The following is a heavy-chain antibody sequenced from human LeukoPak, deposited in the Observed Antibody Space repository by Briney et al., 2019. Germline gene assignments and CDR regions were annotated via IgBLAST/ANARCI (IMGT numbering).Heavy chain of an antibody. Sequence: KSGGSLRLSCAASGFTFSDYSINWVRQAPGKGLEWVSSISTVSTYTNYADSVKGRFSISRDNAKGLLYLQMSNLRDEDTGVYYCARDASGYFHYYYMDVWGKGTTVTVSS. CDR2: ISTVSTYT. CDR3: ARDASGYFHYYYMDV. D-gene: IGHD3-3*01. V-gene: IGHV3-21*01. J-gene: IGHJ6*03. CDR1: GFTFSDYS.